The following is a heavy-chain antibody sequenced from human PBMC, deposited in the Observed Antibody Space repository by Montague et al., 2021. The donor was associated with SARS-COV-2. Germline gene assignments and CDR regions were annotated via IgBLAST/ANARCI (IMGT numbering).Heavy chain of an antibody. CDR3: ARGNGYCLDD. CDR1: GGSFSGYY. Sequence: SETLSLTCAVYGGSFSGYYWSWIRQPPGKGLEWIGEINHSGSTNYNPSLKSRVTISVDTSNNQFSLKLSSVTAADTAAYYCARGNGYCLDDWGQGTLVTVSS. V-gene: IGHV4-34*01. J-gene: IGHJ4*02. D-gene: IGHD2-8*01. CDR2: INHSGST.